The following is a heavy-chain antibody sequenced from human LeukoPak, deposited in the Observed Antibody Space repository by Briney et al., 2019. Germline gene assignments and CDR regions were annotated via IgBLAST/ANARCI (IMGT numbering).Heavy chain of an antibody. CDR3: ARGPRYCSSTSCYWPYNWFDP. V-gene: IGHV4-30-2*01. CDR1: GGSISSGGYS. CDR2: IYHSGST. Sequence: PSETLSLTCAVSGGSISSGGYSWSWIRQPPGKGLEWIGYIYHSGSTYYNPSLKSRVTISVDRSKNQFSLKLSSVTAADTAVYYCARGPRYCSSTSCYWPYNWFDPWGQGTLVTVSS. J-gene: IGHJ5*02. D-gene: IGHD2-2*01.